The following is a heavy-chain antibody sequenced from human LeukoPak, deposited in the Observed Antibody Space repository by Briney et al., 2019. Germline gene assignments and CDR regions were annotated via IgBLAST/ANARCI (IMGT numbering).Heavy chain of an antibody. CDR2: IYYSGST. Sequence: SETLSLTCTVSGGSINNNNYYWGWIRQPPGKGLEWITSIYYSGSTYYNPSLKSRVTISVDTSKNQFSLKLSSVTAADTAVYYCARSGWFGLNWFDPWGQGTLVTVSS. V-gene: IGHV4-39*07. D-gene: IGHD3-10*01. J-gene: IGHJ5*02. CDR1: GGSINNNNYY. CDR3: ARSGWFGLNWFDP.